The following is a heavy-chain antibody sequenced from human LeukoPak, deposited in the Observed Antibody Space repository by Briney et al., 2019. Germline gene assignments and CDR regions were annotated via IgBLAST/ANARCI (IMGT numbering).Heavy chain of an antibody. D-gene: IGHD1-26*01. CDR1: GGTFSSYA. Sequence: GSSVKVSCKASGGTFSSYAISWVRQAPGQGLEWMGRIIPILGIANYAQKFQGRVTITADKSTSTAYMELSSLRAEDTAVYYCARDRHSGSYYKYWGQGTLVTVSS. CDR2: IIPILGIA. V-gene: IGHV1-69*04. J-gene: IGHJ4*02. CDR3: ARDRHSGSYYKY.